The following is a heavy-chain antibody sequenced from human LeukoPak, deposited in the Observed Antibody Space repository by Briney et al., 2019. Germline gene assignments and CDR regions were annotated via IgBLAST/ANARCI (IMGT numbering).Heavy chain of an antibody. CDR3: ARETMYSSSWYGGDDAFDI. CDR2: IYSGGST. J-gene: IGHJ3*02. V-gene: IGHV3-66*01. D-gene: IGHD6-13*01. CDR1: GFTFSNAW. Sequence: GGSLRLSCAASGFTFSNAWMSWVRQAPGKGLEWVSVIYSGGSTYYADSVKGRFTISRDNSKNTLYLQMNSLRAEDTAVYYCARETMYSSSWYGGDDAFDIWGQGTMVTVSS.